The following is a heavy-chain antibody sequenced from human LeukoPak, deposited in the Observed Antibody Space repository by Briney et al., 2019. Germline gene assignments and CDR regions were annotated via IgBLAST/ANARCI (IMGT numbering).Heavy chain of an antibody. Sequence: GGSLRLSCAASGFTFSSYSMDWVRQAPGKGLEWVSHITASGTAMFYADSVKGRFTISRDNAKNSLYLQMNSLRDEDTAVYYCASSGSYRFDYWGQGTLVTVSS. CDR1: GFTFSSYS. D-gene: IGHD1-26*01. V-gene: IGHV3-48*02. CDR2: ITASGTAM. J-gene: IGHJ4*02. CDR3: ASSGSYRFDY.